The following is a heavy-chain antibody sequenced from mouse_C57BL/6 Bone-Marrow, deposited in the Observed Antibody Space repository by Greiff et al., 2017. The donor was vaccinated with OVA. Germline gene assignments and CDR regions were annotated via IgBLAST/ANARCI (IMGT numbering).Heavy chain of an antibody. V-gene: IGHV5-15*01. J-gene: IGHJ4*01. D-gene: IGHD1-1*01. CDR1: GFTFSDYG. CDR2: ISNLAYSI. CDR3: ARLGLLRRYYALDY. Sequence: EVQLVESGGGLVQPGGSLKLSCAASGFTFSDYGMAWVRQAPRKGPEWVAFISNLAYSIYYADTVTGRFTISGENATNTLYLEMSSLRSEDTAMYCGARLGLLRRYYALDYWGKGTSVTLAS.